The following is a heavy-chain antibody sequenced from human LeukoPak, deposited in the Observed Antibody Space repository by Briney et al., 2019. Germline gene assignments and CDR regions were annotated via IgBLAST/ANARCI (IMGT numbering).Heavy chain of an antibody. J-gene: IGHJ6*03. CDR2: INHSGST. CDR1: GGSFSGYY. Sequence: SETLSLTCAVYGGSFSGYYWSWIRQPPGKGLEWIGEINHSGSTNYNPSLKGRVTISVDTSKNQFSLKLSSVTAADTAVYYCARVRTIGAVVNYYYYYMDVWGKGTTVTVSS. CDR3: ARVRTIGAVVNYYYYYMDV. V-gene: IGHV4-34*01. D-gene: IGHD2-8*01.